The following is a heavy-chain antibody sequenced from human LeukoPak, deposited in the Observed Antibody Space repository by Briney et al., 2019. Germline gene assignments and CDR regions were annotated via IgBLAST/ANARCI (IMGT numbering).Heavy chain of an antibody. J-gene: IGHJ4*02. CDR1: GFTFSSYE. CDR3: ARLDGYNYSFDY. CDR2: ISSSGSTI. V-gene: IGHV3-48*03. Sequence: GGSLRLSCAASGFTFSSYEMNWVRQAPGKGLEWVSYISSSGSTIYYADSVKGRFTISRDNSKNTLYLQMNSLRAEDTAVYYCARLDGYNYSFDYWGQGTLVTVSS. D-gene: IGHD5-24*01.